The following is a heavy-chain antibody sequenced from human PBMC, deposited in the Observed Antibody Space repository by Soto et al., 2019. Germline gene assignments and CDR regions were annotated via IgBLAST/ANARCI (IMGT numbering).Heavy chain of an antibody. J-gene: IGHJ6*02. CDR3: ARDSSDTAMVTGYYYYVMDV. CDR1: GGSISSGDYY. CDR2: IYYSGST. V-gene: IGHV4-30-4*01. Sequence: PSETLSLTCTVSGGSISSGDYYWSWIRQPPGKGLEWIGYIYYSGSTYYNPSLKSRVTISVDTSKNQFSLKLSSVTAADTAVYYCARDSSDTAMVTGYYYYVMDVWGQGTTVTVSS. D-gene: IGHD5-18*01.